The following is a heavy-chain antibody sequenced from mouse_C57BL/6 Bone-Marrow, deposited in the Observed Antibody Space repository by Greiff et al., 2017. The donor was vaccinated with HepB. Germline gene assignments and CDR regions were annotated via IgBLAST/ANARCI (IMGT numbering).Heavy chain of an antibody. Sequence: VKVVESGAELVRPGTSVKMSCKASGYTFTNYWIGWAKQRPGHGLEWIGDIYPGGGYTNYNEKFKGKATLTADKSSSTAYMQFSSLTSEDSAIYYCARSGGNYLYFDYWGQGTTLTVSS. D-gene: IGHD2-1*01. CDR3: ARSGGNYLYFDY. J-gene: IGHJ2*01. CDR1: GYTFTNYW. CDR2: IYPGGGYT. V-gene: IGHV1-63*01.